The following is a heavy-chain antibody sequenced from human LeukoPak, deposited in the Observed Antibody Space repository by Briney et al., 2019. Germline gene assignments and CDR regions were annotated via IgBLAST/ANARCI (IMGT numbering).Heavy chain of an antibody. D-gene: IGHD3-10*01. CDR1: GYTFTGYY. Sequence: ASVKVSCKASGYTFTGYYMHWVRQAPGQGLEWMGWINPNSGGTNYAQKFQGRVTMTRDTSISTAYMELSRLRSDDTAVYYCARDYTTATYYYGSGSSRSYGMDVWGQGTTVTVSS. CDR3: ARDYTTATYYYGSGSSRSYGMDV. CDR2: INPNSGGT. J-gene: IGHJ6*02. V-gene: IGHV1-2*02.